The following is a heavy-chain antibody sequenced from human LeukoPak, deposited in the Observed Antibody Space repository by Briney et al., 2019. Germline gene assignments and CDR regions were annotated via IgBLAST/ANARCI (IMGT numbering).Heavy chain of an antibody. CDR2: IYYSGST. CDR1: GGSISSSSYY. CDR3: ARDRPRSERDY. D-gene: IGHD1-1*01. J-gene: IGHJ4*02. Sequence: SETLSLTCTVSGGSISSSSYYWAWIRQPPGKGLEWIGSIYYSGSTYYNPSLKSRVTISVDTSKNQFSLKLSSVTAADTAVYYCARDRPRSERDYWGQGTLVTVSS. V-gene: IGHV4-39*07.